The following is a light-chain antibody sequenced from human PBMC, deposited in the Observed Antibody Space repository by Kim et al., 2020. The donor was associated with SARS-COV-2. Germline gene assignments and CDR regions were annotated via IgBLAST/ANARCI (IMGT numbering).Light chain of an antibody. CDR1: QYITRR. Sequence: DRVTITCRASQYITRRLAWYQQKPGKAPKVLISKASTLESGVPSTFSGSGSGTDFTLTISSLQPDDFATYYCQQYDTYPWTFGQGTKV. V-gene: IGKV1-5*03. J-gene: IGKJ1*01. CDR3: QQYDTYPWT. CDR2: KAS.